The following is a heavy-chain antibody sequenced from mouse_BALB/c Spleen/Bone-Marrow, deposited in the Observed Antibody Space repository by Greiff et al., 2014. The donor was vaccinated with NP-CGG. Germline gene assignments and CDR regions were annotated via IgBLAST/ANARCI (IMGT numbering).Heavy chain of an antibody. CDR3: ARHLYGNYGAMDY. CDR2: ISNGGGST. J-gene: IGHJ4*01. D-gene: IGHD2-1*01. Sequence: EVQLVESGGGLVQPGGSLKLSCATPGFTFSDYYMYWVRQTPGKRLEWVAYISNGGGSTYYPDTVKGRFTISRDNAKNALYLQMSRLKSEDTAMYYCARHLYGNYGAMDYWGQGTSVTVSS. V-gene: IGHV5-12*02. CDR1: GFTFSDYY.